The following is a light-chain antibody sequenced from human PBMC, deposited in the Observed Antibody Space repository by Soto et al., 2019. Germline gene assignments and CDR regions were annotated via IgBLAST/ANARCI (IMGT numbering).Light chain of an antibody. J-gene: IGLJ3*02. V-gene: IGLV2-14*01. CDR1: NSYVGGYDY. Sequence: QSALTQPASVSGSPGQSITISCTGTNSYVGGYDYVSWYQQHPGKAPKLMIYEVSHRPSGFSNRFSDSRSGNTASLTISGLQAEDEADYYCSSYTSSTTLGVFGGGTKLTVL. CDR2: EVS. CDR3: SSYTSSTTLGV.